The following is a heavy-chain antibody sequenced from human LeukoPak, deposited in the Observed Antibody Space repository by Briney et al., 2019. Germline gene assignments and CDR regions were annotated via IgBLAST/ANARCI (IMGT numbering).Heavy chain of an antibody. J-gene: IGHJ4*02. CDR1: GYTFTGYY. D-gene: IGHD3-22*01. CDR3: ARDKVSYYYDSSGYPGDY. Sequence: ASVKVSCKASGYTFTGYYMHWVRQAPGQGLEWVGWINPNSGGTNYAQKFQGRVAMTRDTSISTAYMELSSLRSEDTAVYYCARDKVSYYYDSSGYPGDYWGQGTLVTVSS. V-gene: IGHV1-2*02. CDR2: INPNSGGT.